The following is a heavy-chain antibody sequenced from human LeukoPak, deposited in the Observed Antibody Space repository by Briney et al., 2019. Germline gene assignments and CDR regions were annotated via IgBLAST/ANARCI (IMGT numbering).Heavy chain of an antibody. CDR2: INHGGST. D-gene: IGHD2-15*01. Sequence: SETLSLTCAVYGGSFSGYYWSWIRQPPGKGLEWIGEINHGGSTNYNPSLKSRVTISVDTSKNRFSLRLSSVTAADTAVYYCARSPTGGSPFFDYWGQGTLVTVSS. J-gene: IGHJ4*02. V-gene: IGHV4-34*01. CDR3: ARSPTGGSPFFDY. CDR1: GGSFSGYY.